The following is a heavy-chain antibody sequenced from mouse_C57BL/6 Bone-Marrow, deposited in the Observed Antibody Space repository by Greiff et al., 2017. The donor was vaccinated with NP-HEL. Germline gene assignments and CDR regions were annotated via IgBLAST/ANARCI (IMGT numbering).Heavy chain of an antibody. CDR2: ISNGGGST. V-gene: IGHV5-12*01. CDR1: GFTFSDYY. CDR3: ARPAYYSNLYAMDY. J-gene: IGHJ4*01. Sequence: DVMLVESGGGLVQPGGSLKLSCAASGFTFSDYYMYWVRQTPEKRLEWVAYISNGGGSTYYPDTVKGRFTISRDNAKNTLYLQMSRLKSEDTAMYYCARPAYYSNLYAMDYWGQGTSVTVSS. D-gene: IGHD2-5*01.